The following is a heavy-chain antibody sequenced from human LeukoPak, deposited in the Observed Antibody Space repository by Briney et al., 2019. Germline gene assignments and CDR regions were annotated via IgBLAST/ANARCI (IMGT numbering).Heavy chain of an antibody. CDR2: ISAYNGNT. J-gene: IGHJ6*02. V-gene: IGHV1-18*01. D-gene: IGHD2/OR15-2a*01. CDR3: AISRSHYYYYGMDV. CDR1: GYTFTSYG. Sequence: ASVKVSCKASGYTFTSYGISWVRQAPGQGLEWMGWISAYNGNTNYAQKLQGRVTMTTDTSTSTAYMELRSLRSDDTAVHYCAISRSHYYYYGMDVWGQGTTVTVSS.